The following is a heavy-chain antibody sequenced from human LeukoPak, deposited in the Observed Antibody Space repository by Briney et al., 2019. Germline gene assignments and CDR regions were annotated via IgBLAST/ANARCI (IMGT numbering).Heavy chain of an antibody. CDR1: GFTFSSYS. Sequence: PGGSLRLSCAASGFTFSSYSMNWVRQAPGKGLEWVSYISSSSSTIYYADSVKGRFTISRDNAKNSLYLQMNSLRAEDMAVYYCARSPILQLWFNRYYYMDVWGKGTTVTVSS. CDR3: ARSPILQLWFNRYYYMDV. CDR2: ISSSSSTI. J-gene: IGHJ6*03. D-gene: IGHD5-18*01. V-gene: IGHV3-48*01.